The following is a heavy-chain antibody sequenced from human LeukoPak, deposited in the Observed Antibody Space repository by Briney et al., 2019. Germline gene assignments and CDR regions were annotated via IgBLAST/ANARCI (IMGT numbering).Heavy chain of an antibody. J-gene: IGHJ3*02. CDR2: IYSGGST. D-gene: IGHD3-10*01. CDR1: GFPFSSYA. CDR3: ARGAGSGSYYNDAFDI. V-gene: IGHV3-53*01. Sequence: PGGSLRFSCAVSGFPFSSYAMSWVRQAPGKGLEWVSVIYSGGSTYYADSVKGRFTISRDNSKNTLYLQMNSLRAEDTAVYYCARGAGSGSYYNDAFDIWGQGTMVTVSS.